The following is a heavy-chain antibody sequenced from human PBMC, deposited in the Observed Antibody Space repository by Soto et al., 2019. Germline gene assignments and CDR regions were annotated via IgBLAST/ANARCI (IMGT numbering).Heavy chain of an antibody. D-gene: IGHD6-19*01. CDR1: Y. CDR2: TYHGGIT. CDR3: AHDSSGRAFDI. Sequence: YWIGWVRQSPGKGLEWIGETYHGGITYYNPSLEGRVTISVDKSKNQFSLKLSSVTAADTAVYYCAHDSSGRAFDIWGQGTMVTVSS. J-gene: IGHJ3*02. V-gene: IGHV4-30-4*08.